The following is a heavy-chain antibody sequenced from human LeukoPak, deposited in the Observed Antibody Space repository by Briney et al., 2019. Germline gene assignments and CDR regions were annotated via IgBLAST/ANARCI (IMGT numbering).Heavy chain of an antibody. Sequence: SETLSLTCTVSGGSISSYYWSWIRQPPGKGLEWIGYIYYSGSTNYNPSLKSRVTISVDTSKNQFSPKLSSVTAADTAVYYCARHPTCSSTPTYYYYGMDVWGQGTTVTVSS. CDR3: ARHPTCSSTPTYYYYGMDV. CDR1: GGSISSYY. J-gene: IGHJ6*02. CDR2: IYYSGST. D-gene: IGHD2-2*01. V-gene: IGHV4-59*08.